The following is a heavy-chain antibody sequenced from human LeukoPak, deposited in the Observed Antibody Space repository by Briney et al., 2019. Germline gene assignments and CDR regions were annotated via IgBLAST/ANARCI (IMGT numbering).Heavy chain of an antibody. D-gene: IGHD6-19*01. CDR2: ISYGGSNK. V-gene: IGHV3-30*04. Sequence: GGSLRLSCAASGFTFSNYAIHWVRQAPGKGLEWLAAISYGGSNKYYADSVKGRFTISRDNSKNTLYLQMNSLRAEDTAVYYCARDSGGRPGYFQHWGQGTLVTVSS. CDR1: GFTFSNYA. CDR3: ARDSGGRPGYFQH. J-gene: IGHJ1*01.